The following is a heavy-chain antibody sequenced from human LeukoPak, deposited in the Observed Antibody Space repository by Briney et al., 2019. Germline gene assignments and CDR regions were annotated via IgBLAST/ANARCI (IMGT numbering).Heavy chain of an antibody. CDR3: ARDRRIYGSGVVKDAFDI. CDR2: IYYSGST. CDR1: GGSISSGDYY. D-gene: IGHD3-10*01. J-gene: IGHJ3*02. V-gene: IGHV4-30-4*01. Sequence: SETLSLTCTVSGGSISSGDYYWSWIRQPPGKGLEWIGYIYYSGSTYYNPSHKSRVTISVDTSKNQFSLKLSSVTAADTAVYYCARDRRIYGSGVVKDAFDIWGQGTMVTVSS.